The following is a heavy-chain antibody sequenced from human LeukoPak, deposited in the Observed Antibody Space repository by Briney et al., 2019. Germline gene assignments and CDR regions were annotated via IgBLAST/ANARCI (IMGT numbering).Heavy chain of an antibody. CDR2: INAGNGNT. V-gene: IGHV1-3*01. J-gene: IGHJ6*02. CDR3: ARRQLLYGDAYYYYYGMDV. Sequence: ASVMVSCKASGYTFTTYAMHWVRQAPGQRLEWMGWINAGNGNTKYSQKFQGRVTITRDTSASTAYMELSSLRSEDTAVYYCARRQLLYGDAYYYYYGMDVWGQGTTVTVSS. CDR1: GYTFTTYA. D-gene: IGHD2-2*02.